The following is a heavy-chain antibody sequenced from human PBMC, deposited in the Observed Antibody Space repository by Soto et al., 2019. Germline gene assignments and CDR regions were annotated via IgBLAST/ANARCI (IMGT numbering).Heavy chain of an antibody. CDR1: GYTFTSYD. D-gene: IGHD1-1*01. V-gene: IGHV1-18*01. Sequence: QAQLVQSRAEVKKPGASVKVSCKASGYTFTSYDISWVRQAPGQGLEWMGWISTYNGNTNYAQKLQGRVTMTTDTSANPAYMELRSLRSADTAVYYCARGFLEFDYWGQGTLVTVSS. CDR3: ARGFLEFDY. CDR2: ISTYNGNT. J-gene: IGHJ4*02.